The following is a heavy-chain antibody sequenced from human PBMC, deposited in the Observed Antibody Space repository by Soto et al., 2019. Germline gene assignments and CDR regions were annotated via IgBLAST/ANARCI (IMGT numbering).Heavy chain of an antibody. CDR3: ARVEPPDSVNWFDP. CDR1: GGTFSSYA. CDR2: IIPIFGTA. D-gene: IGHD2-15*01. V-gene: IGHV1-69*01. Sequence: QVQRLQYGAEVKKPGSSVKVSCKASGGTFSSYAISWVRPAPGQGLEWMGGIIPIFGTANYAQKVQGRVTITADESTSTAYIELSSLRSEDTAVYYFARVEPPDSVNWFDPCGQGTLFTVSS. J-gene: IGHJ5*02.